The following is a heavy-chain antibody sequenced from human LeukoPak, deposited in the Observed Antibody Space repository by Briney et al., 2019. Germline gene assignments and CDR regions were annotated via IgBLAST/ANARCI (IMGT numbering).Heavy chain of an antibody. D-gene: IGHD6-13*01. Sequence: PSETLSLTCTVSGGSISSSSYYWGWIRLPPGKGLEWIGSIYYSGSTYYNPSLKSRVTISVDTSKNQFSLKLSSVTAADTAVYYCARDSYSSSRHYYYMDVWGKGTTVTVSS. V-gene: IGHV4-39*07. CDR3: ARDSYSSSRHYYYMDV. CDR2: IYYSGST. CDR1: GGSISSSSYY. J-gene: IGHJ6*03.